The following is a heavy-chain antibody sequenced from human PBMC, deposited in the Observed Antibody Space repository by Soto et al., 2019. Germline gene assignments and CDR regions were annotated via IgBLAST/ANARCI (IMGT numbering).Heavy chain of an antibody. CDR2: ISYDGSNK. CDR3: ARGWRGYSYGLPDY. Sequence: ESGGGVVQPGRSLRLSCAASGFTFSSYAMHWVRQAPGKGLEWVAVISYDGSNKYYADSVKGRFTISRDNSKNTLYLQMNSLRAEDTAVYYCARGWRGYSYGLPDYWGQGTLVTVSS. J-gene: IGHJ4*02. CDR1: GFTFSSYA. D-gene: IGHD5-18*01. V-gene: IGHV3-30-3*01.